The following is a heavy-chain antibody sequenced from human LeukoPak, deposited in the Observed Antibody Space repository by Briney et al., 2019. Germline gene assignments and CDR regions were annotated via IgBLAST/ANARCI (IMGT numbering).Heavy chain of an antibody. Sequence: ASVKVSCKASGYTFTGYTLHWVRQAPGQGLEWMGWINPNSGGTDCAQRFQGRVTMTRDTSITMLYMEMSSLTPDDTAVYYCVRAGYCSDGKCYTFDYWGQGTLVTVSS. V-gene: IGHV1-2*02. CDR2: INPNSGGT. D-gene: IGHD2-15*01. J-gene: IGHJ4*02. CDR1: GYTFTGYT. CDR3: VRAGYCSDGKCYTFDY.